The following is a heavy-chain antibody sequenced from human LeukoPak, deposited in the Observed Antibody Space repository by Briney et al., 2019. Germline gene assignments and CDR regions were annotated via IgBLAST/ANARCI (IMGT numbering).Heavy chain of an antibody. V-gene: IGHV4-31*03. Sequence: SETLSLTCTVSGGSISSGGYYWSWIRQHPGKGLEWIGYIYYSGSTYYNPSLKSRVTISVDTSKNQFSLKLSSVTAADTAVYYCARDQGYTAMGQYYYYGMDVWGQGTTVTVSS. J-gene: IGHJ6*02. D-gene: IGHD5-18*01. CDR1: GGSISSGGYY. CDR3: ARDQGYTAMGQYYYYGMDV. CDR2: IYYSGST.